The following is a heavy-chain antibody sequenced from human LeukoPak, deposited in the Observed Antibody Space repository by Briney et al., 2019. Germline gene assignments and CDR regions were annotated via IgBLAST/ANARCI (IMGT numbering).Heavy chain of an antibody. CDR3: ARDPGLSNLFGVVTYLDY. J-gene: IGHJ4*02. V-gene: IGHV3-66*01. CDR1: GFTFSSNY. D-gene: IGHD3-3*01. CDR2: IYSGGST. Sequence: GGSLRLSCAASGFTFSSNYMSWVRQAPGKGLEWVSVIYSGGSTYYPDSVKGRFTISRDNAKNSLYLQMNSLRAEDTAVYYCARDPGLSNLFGVVTYLDYWGQGTLVTVSS.